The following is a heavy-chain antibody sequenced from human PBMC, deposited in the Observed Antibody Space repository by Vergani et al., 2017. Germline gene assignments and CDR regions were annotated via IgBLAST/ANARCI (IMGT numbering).Heavy chain of an antibody. CDR1: GFTFSSYA. Sequence: QVQLVESGGGVVQPGRSLRLSCAASGFTFSSYAMPWVRQAPGKGLEWVAVISYDGSNKYYADSVKGRFTISRDNSKNTLYLQMNSLRAEDTAVYYCARTAAAAGTYWGQGTLVTVSS. J-gene: IGHJ4*02. D-gene: IGHD6-13*01. CDR3: ARTAAAAGTY. V-gene: IGHV3-30-3*01. CDR2: ISYDGSNK.